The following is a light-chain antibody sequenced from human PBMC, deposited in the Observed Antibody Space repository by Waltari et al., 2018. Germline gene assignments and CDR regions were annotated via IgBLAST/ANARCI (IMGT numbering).Light chain of an antibody. CDR1: QSITNW. CDR2: KAS. Sequence: DIQITQSPSTLSASVGDRVTITCRASQSITNWLAWYQKKPGKAPKLLIYKASNLESGVPSRFSGSGSGTEFTLTISSLQPDDFATYYCQQYDNYWTFGQGTKVEIK. J-gene: IGKJ1*01. CDR3: QQYDNYWT. V-gene: IGKV1-5*03.